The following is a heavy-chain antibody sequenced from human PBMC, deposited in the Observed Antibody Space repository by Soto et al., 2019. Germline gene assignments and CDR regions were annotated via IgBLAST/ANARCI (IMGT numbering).Heavy chain of an antibody. Sequence: SSETLSLTCAVSGGSISSSNWWSWVRQPPGKGLEWIGEIYHSGSTNYNPSLKSRVTISVDKSKNQFSLKLSSVTAADTAVYYCARSLPHYDSNGNREFFQHWGQGTLVTSPQ. J-gene: IGHJ1*01. CDR3: ARSLPHYDSNGNREFFQH. CDR2: IYHSGST. D-gene: IGHD3-22*01. CDR1: GGSISSSNW. V-gene: IGHV4-4*02.